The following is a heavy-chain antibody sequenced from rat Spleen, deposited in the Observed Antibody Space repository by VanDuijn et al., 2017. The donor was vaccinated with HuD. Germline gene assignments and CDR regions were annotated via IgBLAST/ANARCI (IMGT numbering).Heavy chain of an antibody. CDR3: ARQYKGFAY. V-gene: IGHV5-25*01. D-gene: IGHD1-4*01. Sequence: EVQLVESGGGLVQPGRSLKLSCAASGFTFSNYDMAWVRQTPTKGLEWVASISPSGGSIYYRDSVKGRFTVSRDNAKSTLFLQMDSLRSEDTATYYCARQYKGFAYWGQGTLVTVSS. CDR2: ISPSGGSI. CDR1: GFTFSNYD. J-gene: IGHJ3*01.